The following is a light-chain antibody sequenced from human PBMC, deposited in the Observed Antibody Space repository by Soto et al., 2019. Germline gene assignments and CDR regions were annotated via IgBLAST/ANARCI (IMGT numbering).Light chain of an antibody. J-gene: IGLJ1*01. CDR3: CSYAGTVAYV. Sequence: QSVLTQPASVSGSPGQSITISCAGTCSDVGAYNIVSWYQQHPGKAPKHIICEVTTRPSGISNRFSGSKSGYTASLTISGPQVEDEADYFCCSYAGTVAYVFGTGTKVTVL. CDR2: EVT. V-gene: IGLV2-23*02. CDR1: CSDVGAYNI.